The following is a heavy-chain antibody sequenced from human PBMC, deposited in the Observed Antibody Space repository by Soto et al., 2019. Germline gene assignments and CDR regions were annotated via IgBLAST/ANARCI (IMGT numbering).Heavy chain of an antibody. Sequence: QVQLVESGVGVVQPGRSLRLSCAASGFTFSSYAMHWVRQAPGKGLEWVAVISYDGSNKYYADSVKGRFTISRDNSKNELYLQMNSLRAEDTAVYYCARGTRNTAMVTLMGQSGYYYGMDVWGQGTTVTVSS. CDR1: GFTFSSYA. V-gene: IGHV3-30-3*01. D-gene: IGHD5-18*01. J-gene: IGHJ6*02. CDR2: ISYDGSNK. CDR3: ARGTRNTAMVTLMGQSGYYYGMDV.